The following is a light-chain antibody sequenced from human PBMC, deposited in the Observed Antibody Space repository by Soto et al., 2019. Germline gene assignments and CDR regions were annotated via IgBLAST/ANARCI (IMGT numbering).Light chain of an antibody. CDR3: QQCYSTPFT. CDR2: AAS. V-gene: IGKV1-39*01. Sequence: DIQMTQSPSSLSASVGDRVTITCRASQSISSCVNWYQQNPGKAPKFLIYAASSLQSGVPSRFSGSGSGTDFTLTISSLQPEDFATYYCQQCYSTPFTFGQGTKLEMK. J-gene: IGKJ2*01. CDR1: QSISSC.